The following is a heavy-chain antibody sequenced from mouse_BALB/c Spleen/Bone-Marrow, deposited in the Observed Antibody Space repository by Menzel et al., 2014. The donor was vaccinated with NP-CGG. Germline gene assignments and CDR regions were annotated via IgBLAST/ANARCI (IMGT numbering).Heavy chain of an antibody. CDR2: ISSGGTT. V-gene: IGHV5-6-5*01. CDR1: GFTFSGYA. J-gene: IGHJ4*01. CDR3: AGITTVDY. D-gene: IGHD1-1*01. Sequence: DVQLVESGGGLVKPGGSLKLSCAASGFTFSGYAMSWVRQTPEKRLEWVASISSGGTTYYPDSVKGRFTISRDNARNILYLQMSSLRSEDTAMYYCAGITTVDYWGQGTSVTGSS.